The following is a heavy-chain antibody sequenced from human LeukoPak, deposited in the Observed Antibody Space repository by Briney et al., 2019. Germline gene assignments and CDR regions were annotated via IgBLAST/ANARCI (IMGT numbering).Heavy chain of an antibody. Sequence: ASVKVSCKASGYTFTIYDINWVRQATGQGHEWMGWMNPNSGNTGYAQKFQGRVTITRHTSISTAYMELSSLRPEDTAVYYCARAGSGYDNNWFDPWGQGTLVTVSS. J-gene: IGHJ5*02. CDR2: MNPNSGNT. V-gene: IGHV1-8*03. D-gene: IGHD5-12*01. CDR3: ARAGSGYDNNWFDP. CDR1: GYTFTIYD.